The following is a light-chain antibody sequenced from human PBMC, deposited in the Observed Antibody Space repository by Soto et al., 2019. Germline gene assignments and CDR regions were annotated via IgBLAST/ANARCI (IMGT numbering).Light chain of an antibody. CDR1: QNVGNS. Sequence: EIVMTQSPATLSVSPGERATLSCRASQNVGNSLVWYQQKPGQPPRLLIYGASTSATGIPVRFSGGGSGTEFPLTISTLQSEDFAVFDCLEYNNWPWTFGQGNKVQIK. V-gene: IGKV3-15*01. CDR3: LEYNNWPWT. J-gene: IGKJ1*01. CDR2: GAS.